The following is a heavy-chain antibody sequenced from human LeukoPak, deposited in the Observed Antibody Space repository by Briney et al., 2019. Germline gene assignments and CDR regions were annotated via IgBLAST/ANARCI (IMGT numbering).Heavy chain of an antibody. CDR1: GFTFSSYG. V-gene: IGHV3-30*02. CDR2: IRYDGSNK. CDR3: AKDHRSGWYFEA. J-gene: IGHJ4*02. Sequence: PGGSLRLSCAASGFTFSSYGMHWVRQAPGKGLEWVAFIRYDGSNKYYADSVKGRFTISRDNSKNTLYLQVNSLRAEDTAVYYCAKDHRSGWYFEAWGQRTLVTVSS. D-gene: IGHD6-19*01.